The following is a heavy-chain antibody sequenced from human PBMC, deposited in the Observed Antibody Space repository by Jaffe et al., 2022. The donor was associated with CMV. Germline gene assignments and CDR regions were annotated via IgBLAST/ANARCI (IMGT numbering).Heavy chain of an antibody. D-gene: IGHD1-26*01. CDR3: AKSYGGSYWGYFDY. J-gene: IGHJ4*02. V-gene: IGHV3-30*18. CDR1: GFPFSGHA. CDR2: ISYDGSNA. Sequence: QVQLVESGGAVVQPGRSLRLSCVASGFPFSGHAMHWVRQAPGKGLEWVAVISYDGSNAYYADSVKGRFTISRDNSKNTLYLQMNSLRPEDTAVYYCAKSYGGSYWGYFDYWGQGTLVTVSS.